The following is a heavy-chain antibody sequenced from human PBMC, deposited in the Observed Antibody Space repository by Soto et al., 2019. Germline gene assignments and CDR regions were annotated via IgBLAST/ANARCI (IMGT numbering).Heavy chain of an antibody. CDR2: IYYRGNT. V-gene: IGHV4-59*01. D-gene: IGHD3-10*01. Sequence: PSWTLALICALCGGSFKVYDWFGIRQPQEKGLEWIGYIYYRGNTNYNPSLKSRVTISVDTSKNQFSLKLNSVTAADTAVYYCARGRGYYGSGSYSNYYYYYMDVWGQGTTVTVSS. CDR1: GGSFKVYD. J-gene: IGHJ6*03. CDR3: ARGRGYYGSGSYSNYYYYYMDV.